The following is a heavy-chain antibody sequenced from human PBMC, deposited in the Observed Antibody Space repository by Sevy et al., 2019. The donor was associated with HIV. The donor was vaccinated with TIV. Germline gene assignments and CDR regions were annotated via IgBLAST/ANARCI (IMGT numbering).Heavy chain of an antibody. CDR2: ISFDGSIQ. J-gene: IGHJ4*02. CDR3: ARSQTHIVADFFDY. Sequence: GWSLRLSCAASTFTLSSYAMHWVRQAPGKGVEWVAVISFDGSIQSYADSVKGRFTISRDNSKNTLYLQMNSLTAEDTAVYYCARSQTHIVADFFDYWGQGTLVTVSS. V-gene: IGHV3-30*04. D-gene: IGHD2-21*01. CDR1: TFTLSSYA.